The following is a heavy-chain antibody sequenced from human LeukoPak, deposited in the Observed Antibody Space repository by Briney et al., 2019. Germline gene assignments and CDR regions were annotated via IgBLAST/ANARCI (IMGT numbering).Heavy chain of an antibody. D-gene: IGHD5-18*01. CDR3: TNLGHSD. CDR1: GFTFNKSW. CDR2: IKDDGSYK. J-gene: IGHJ4*02. V-gene: IGHV3-7*01. Sequence: GGSLRLSCAASGFTFNKSWMTWVRQVPGKGLEWVATIKDDGSYKYYVDSVKGRFTISRDDANNSLHLQMSSLRVEDTAVYYCTNLGHSDWGQGTLVTVSS.